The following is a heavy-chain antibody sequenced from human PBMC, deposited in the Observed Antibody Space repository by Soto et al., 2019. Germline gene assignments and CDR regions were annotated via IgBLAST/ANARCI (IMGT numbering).Heavy chain of an antibody. D-gene: IGHD3-10*01. CDR3: STADGILWFGELFDN. CDR2: INPKSGGT. J-gene: IGHJ4*02. Sequence: ASVKVSCKASGYTFTGYYMHWVRQAPGQGLEWMGWINPKSGGTNYAQKFQGWGTMTRDTSISTAYMELSRLRSDDTSVYYCSTADGILWFGELFDNWGQGTLVTVSS. V-gene: IGHV1-2*04. CDR1: GYTFTGYY.